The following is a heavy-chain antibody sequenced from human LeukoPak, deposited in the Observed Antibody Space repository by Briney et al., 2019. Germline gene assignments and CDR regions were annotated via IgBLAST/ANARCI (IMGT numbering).Heavy chain of an antibody. Sequence: GGSLRLSCAASGFTFSSYAMSWVRQAPGKGLEWVSSISGSGYYADSVKGRFTISRDNSKNTLYLQMNSLRAEDTAVYYCAKGRGWEASYYYYYMDVWGKGTTVTISS. CDR3: AKGRGWEASYYYYYMDV. CDR2: ISGSG. J-gene: IGHJ6*03. D-gene: IGHD1-26*01. V-gene: IGHV3-23*01. CDR1: GFTFSSYA.